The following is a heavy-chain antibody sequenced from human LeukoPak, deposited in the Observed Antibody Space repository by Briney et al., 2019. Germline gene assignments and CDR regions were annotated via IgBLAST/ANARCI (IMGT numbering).Heavy chain of an antibody. V-gene: IGHV3-30*03. CDR1: GFTFSSYG. CDR3: ARDNWGFDY. J-gene: IGHJ4*02. D-gene: IGHD7-27*01. Sequence: GRSLRLSCAASGFTFSSYGMHWVRQAPGKGLEWVALISYDGSNKYYADSVKGRFTISRDNSENKLYLQMDSLRTEDTAVYYCARDNWGFDYWGQGILVTVSS. CDR2: ISYDGSNK.